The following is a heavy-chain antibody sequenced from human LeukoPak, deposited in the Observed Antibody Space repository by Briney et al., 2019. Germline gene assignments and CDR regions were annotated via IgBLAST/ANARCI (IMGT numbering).Heavy chain of an antibody. D-gene: IGHD3-3*01. CDR3: ARESPSPPPYYDFWSGYLPNYYYYYGMDV. Sequence: SETLSLTCTVSGGSISSYYWSWIRQPTGKGLEWIGYIYYSGSTNYNPSLKSRVTISVDTSKNQFSLKLSSVTAADTAVYYCARESPSPPPYYDFWSGYLPNYYYYYGMDVWGQGTTVTVSS. CDR2: IYYSGST. CDR1: GGSISSYY. V-gene: IGHV4-59*01. J-gene: IGHJ6*02.